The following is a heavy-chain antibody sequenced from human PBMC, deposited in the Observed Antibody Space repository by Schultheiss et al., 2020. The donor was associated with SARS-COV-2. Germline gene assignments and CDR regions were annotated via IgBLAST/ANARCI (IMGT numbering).Heavy chain of an antibody. D-gene: IGHD3-22*01. CDR1: GFTFSSYW. CDR2: IKQDGSEK. V-gene: IGHV3-7*03. CDR3: TTAPFGYDSSGYNDDY. Sequence: GGSLRLSCAASGFTFSSYWMSWVRQAPGKGLEWVANIKQDGSEKYYVDSVKGRFTISRDNAKNSLYLQMNSLRAEDTAVYYCTTAPFGYDSSGYNDDYWGQGTLVTVSS. J-gene: IGHJ4*02.